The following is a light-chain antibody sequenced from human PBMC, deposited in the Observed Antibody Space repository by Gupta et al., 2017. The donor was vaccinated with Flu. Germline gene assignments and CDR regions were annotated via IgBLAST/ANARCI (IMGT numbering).Light chain of an antibody. CDR1: QSIRSW. CDR2: RAS. J-gene: IGKJ4*02. CDR3: QQYYSYSGT. Sequence: DISMTPSPSTLSASVGARVTITSRTSQSIRSWLAWYQQKPGKAPKLLIYRASSLESGVPSRFSGSGSGTEFTLTISSLQADDVATYYCQQYYSYSGTFGEGTKVEIK. V-gene: IGKV1-5*03.